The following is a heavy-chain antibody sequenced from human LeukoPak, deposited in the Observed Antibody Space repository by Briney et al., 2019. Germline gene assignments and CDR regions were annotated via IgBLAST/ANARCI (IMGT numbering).Heavy chain of an antibody. Sequence: SETLSLTCAVYGGSFSGYYWSWIRQPPGKGLEWIGEINHSGSTNYNPSLKSRVTISVDTSKNQFSLKLSSVTAADTAVYYCARASFGRTSYYYMDVWGKGTTVTVSS. D-gene: IGHD2-15*01. CDR2: INHSGST. J-gene: IGHJ6*03. CDR3: ARASFGRTSYYYMDV. CDR1: GGSFSGYY. V-gene: IGHV4-34*01.